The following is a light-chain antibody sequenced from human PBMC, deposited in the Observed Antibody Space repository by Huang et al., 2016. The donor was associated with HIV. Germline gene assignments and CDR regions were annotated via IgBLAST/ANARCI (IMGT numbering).Light chain of an antibody. V-gene: IGKV1-6*01. CDR1: QGITDD. CDR3: LQDHNYPRT. CDR2: GAS. Sequence: AIQMTQSPSSLSASVGDRVTITCRASQGITDDLAWYQQKPGKAPKLLISGASTLRSEVPSRFSGSGSGTDFTLTISSLQPEDYATYYCLQDHNYPRTFGQGTKVEI. J-gene: IGKJ1*01.